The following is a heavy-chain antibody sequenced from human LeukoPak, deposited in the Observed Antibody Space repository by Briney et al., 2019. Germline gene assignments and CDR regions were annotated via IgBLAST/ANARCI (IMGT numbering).Heavy chain of an antibody. CDR1: GGSISSGGYS. J-gene: IGHJ5*02. Sequence: PSQTLSLTCTVSGGSISSGGYSWSWIRQHPGKGLEWIGYIYYSGSTYYNPSLKSRVTISVDTSKNQFSLELSSVTAADTAVYYCARGIGLTYYYDSSGYYGTWFDPWGQGTLVTVSS. CDR3: ARGIGLTYYYDSSGYYGTWFDP. V-gene: IGHV4-31*03. CDR2: IYYSGST. D-gene: IGHD3-22*01.